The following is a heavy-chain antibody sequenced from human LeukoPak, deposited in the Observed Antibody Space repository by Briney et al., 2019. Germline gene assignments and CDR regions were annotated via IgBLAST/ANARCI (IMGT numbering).Heavy chain of an antibody. V-gene: IGHV3-23*01. Sequence: PGGSLRLSCAASGFAFSNYAMSWVRQAPGKGLEWVSAITGSGGSAYYADSVKGRFTTSRDNSKNTLYLQMSSLRVEETAVYYCAKGSGGSSPYYFDYWGQGTLVTVSS. D-gene: IGHD3-16*01. J-gene: IGHJ4*02. CDR2: ITGSGGSA. CDR3: AKGSGGSSPYYFDY. CDR1: GFAFSNYA.